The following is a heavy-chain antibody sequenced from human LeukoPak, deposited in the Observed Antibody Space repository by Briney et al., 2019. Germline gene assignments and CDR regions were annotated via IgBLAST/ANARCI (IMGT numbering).Heavy chain of an antibody. Sequence: TGGSLRLSCAASGFTFDEYAMSWVRQLPGKGLEWVSGLNWNGDTSDYADSVRGRFTISRDNAKNSLYLQLNSLTAEDTAFYYCASRHSDGYFDYWDQGSLVTVSS. J-gene: IGHJ4*02. CDR1: GFTFDEYA. CDR2: LNWNGDTS. CDR3: ASRHSDGYFDY. V-gene: IGHV3-20*04. D-gene: IGHD3-22*01.